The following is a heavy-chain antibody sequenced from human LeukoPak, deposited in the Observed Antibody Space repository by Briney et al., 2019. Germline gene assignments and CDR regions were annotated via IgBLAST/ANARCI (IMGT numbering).Heavy chain of an antibody. V-gene: IGHV3-33*01. CDR1: GFTFSSYG. Sequence: GGSLRLSCAASGFTFSSYGMPWVRQAPGKGLEWVAVIWYDGSNKYYADSVKGRFTISRDNSKNTLYLQMNSLRAEDTAVYYCARDGETVTKDAFDIWGQGTMVTVSS. CDR2: IWYDGSNK. D-gene: IGHD4-17*01. CDR3: ARDGETVTKDAFDI. J-gene: IGHJ3*02.